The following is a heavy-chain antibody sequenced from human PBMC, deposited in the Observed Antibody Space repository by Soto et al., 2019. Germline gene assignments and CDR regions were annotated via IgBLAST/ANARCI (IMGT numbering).Heavy chain of an antibody. CDR3: TRDDVHFNGDRYYGVPMDV. V-gene: IGHV3-66*01. CDR2: IQRGGTT. J-gene: IGHJ6*04. Sequence: EVQLVESGGDLVQPGGSLRLSCAASGFSVSSKYMSWVRQAPGKGLGWVSLIQRGGTTYYEGSVKGRFTISTDYSENTLFLQMNSLRVEDTAVYYCTRDDVHFNGDRYYGVPMDVWGKGTTVTVSA. D-gene: IGHD2-8*01. CDR1: GFSVSSKY.